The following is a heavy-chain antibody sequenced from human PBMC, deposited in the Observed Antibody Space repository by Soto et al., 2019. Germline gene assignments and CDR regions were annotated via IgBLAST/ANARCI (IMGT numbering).Heavy chain of an antibody. D-gene: IGHD2-15*01. CDR1: GYTFTGYY. V-gene: IGHV1-2*02. CDR3: ARDGVVVAATLYYYYGMDV. Sequence: QVQLVQSGDEVKKPGASVKVSCKASGYTFTGYYMHWVRQAPGQVLEWRGWINPNSGGTKYAQKFQGRVTMTRDTSISTAYMELRRLRSDDTAVYYCARDGVVVAATLYYYYGMDVWGQGTTVTVSS. CDR2: INPNSGGT. J-gene: IGHJ6*02.